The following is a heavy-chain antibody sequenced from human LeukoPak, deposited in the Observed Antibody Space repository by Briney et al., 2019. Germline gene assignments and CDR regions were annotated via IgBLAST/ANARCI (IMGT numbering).Heavy chain of an antibody. J-gene: IGHJ6*04. CDR2: INPNSGGT. D-gene: IGHD5-12*01. Sequence: GASVKVSCKASGYTFTGYYMHWVRQAPGQGLEWMGWINPNSGGTNYAQKFQGWVTMTRDTSISTAYMELSRLRSDNTAVYYCERSKSVAPLRYYYYYGMDVWGXGTTVTVSS. V-gene: IGHV1-2*04. CDR3: ERSKSVAPLRYYYYYGMDV. CDR1: GYTFTGYY.